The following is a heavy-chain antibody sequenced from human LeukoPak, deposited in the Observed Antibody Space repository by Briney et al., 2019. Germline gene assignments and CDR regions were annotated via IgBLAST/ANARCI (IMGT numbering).Heavy chain of an antibody. CDR1: GFTFNNYW. V-gene: IGHV3-7*01. CDR2: INQDGSEK. D-gene: IGHD3-22*01. CDR3: ARDDSSGYYYFDN. J-gene: IGHJ4*02. Sequence: PGGSLRLSCVASGFTFNNYWMSWVRQAPGKGLERVANINQDGSEKYSVDSVKGRFTFSRDNAKNSLFLQMNSLRADDTAVYYCARDDSSGYYYFDNWGQGTLVTVSS.